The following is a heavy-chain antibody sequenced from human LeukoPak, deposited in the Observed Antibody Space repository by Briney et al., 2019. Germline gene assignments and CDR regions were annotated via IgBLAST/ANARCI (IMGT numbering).Heavy chain of an antibody. D-gene: IGHD3-9*01. CDR3: ARDLDPRTGTNYDILTGYEWAFDI. CDR1: GFTFSSYA. V-gene: IGHV3-30*04. Sequence: GGSLRLSCAASGFTFSSYAMHWVRQAPGKGLEWVAVISYDGSNKYYADSVKGRFTISRDSSKNTLYLQMNSLRAEDTAVYYCARDLDPRTGTNYDILTGYEWAFDIWGQGTMVTVSS. J-gene: IGHJ3*02. CDR2: ISYDGSNK.